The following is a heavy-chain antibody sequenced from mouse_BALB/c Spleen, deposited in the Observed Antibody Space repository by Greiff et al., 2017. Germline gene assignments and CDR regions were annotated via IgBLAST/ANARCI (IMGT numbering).Heavy chain of an antibody. V-gene: IGHV2-2*02. CDR3: ARNNYTYYYAMDY. D-gene: IGHD1-3*01. CDR1: GFSLTTYD. Sequence: VQLQQSGPGLVQPSQSLSITCTVSGFSLTTYDVHWVRQSPGKGLEWLGVIWSGGSTDYNAAFISRLSISKDNSKSQVFFKMNSLQANDTAIYYCARNNYTYYYAMDYWGQGTSVTVSS. J-gene: IGHJ4*01. CDR2: IWSGGST.